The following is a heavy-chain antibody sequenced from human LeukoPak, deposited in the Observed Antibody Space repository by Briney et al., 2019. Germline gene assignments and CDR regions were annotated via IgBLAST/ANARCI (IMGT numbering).Heavy chain of an antibody. V-gene: IGHV3-7*03. CDR1: GFSFGKYW. CDR2: IKLDGSEK. J-gene: IGHJ4*02. D-gene: IGHD3/OR15-3a*01. CDR3: ARDQYDTWSRRGNFDS. Sequence: GGSLRLSSVASGFSFGKYWMSWVRQAPGKGLEWVANIKLDGSEKNYVDSVKGRFTISRDNTKNSLYLQMNSLRAEDTAVFYCARDQYDTWSRRGNFDSWGQGTLVIVSS.